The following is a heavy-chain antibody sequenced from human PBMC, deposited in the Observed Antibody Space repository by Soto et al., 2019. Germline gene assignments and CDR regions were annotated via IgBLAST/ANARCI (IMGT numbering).Heavy chain of an antibody. J-gene: IGHJ4*02. CDR3: AKDSGSSGYRLDY. Sequence: GGSLRLSCAASGSTFSNYEMNWVRQAPGKGLEWVSYISGSGGTVYYADSVKGRFTISRGNAKKSLYLQMNSLRAEDTAVYYCAKDSGSSGYRLDYWGQGTLVTVSS. CDR1: GSTFSNYE. D-gene: IGHD3-22*01. CDR2: ISGSGGTV. V-gene: IGHV3-48*03.